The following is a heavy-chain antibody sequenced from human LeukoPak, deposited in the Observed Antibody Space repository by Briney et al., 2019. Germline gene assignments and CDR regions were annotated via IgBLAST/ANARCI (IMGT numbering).Heavy chain of an antibody. CDR2: IKQDGSEK. J-gene: IGHJ4*02. V-gene: IGHV3-7*01. CDR1: GFTFSSYW. D-gene: IGHD4/OR15-4a*01. CDR3: ARDLQGADDATDY. Sequence: GGSLRLSCAASGFTFSSYWMSWVRQAPGKGLEWVANIKQDGSEKYYVDSVKGRFTISRDNAKNSLYLQMNSLRAEDTAVYYCARDLQGADDATDYWGQGTLVTVST.